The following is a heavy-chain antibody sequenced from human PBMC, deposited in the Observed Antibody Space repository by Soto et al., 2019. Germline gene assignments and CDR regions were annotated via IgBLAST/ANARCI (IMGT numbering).Heavy chain of an antibody. CDR1: GFSFDTYA. V-gene: IGHV3-23*01. D-gene: IGHD5-12*01. J-gene: IGHJ4*02. CDR2: ISGSGGNT. Sequence: EAQLLESGGGLVQPGGSLRVSCAASGFSFDTYAMSWVRQAPGQGLEWVSTISGSGGNTYYADSVKGRFTISRDNSKNILNLQMTSLRAEDTALYYCAKLGMTTINRDYWGQGTQVTVSS. CDR3: AKLGMTTINRDY.